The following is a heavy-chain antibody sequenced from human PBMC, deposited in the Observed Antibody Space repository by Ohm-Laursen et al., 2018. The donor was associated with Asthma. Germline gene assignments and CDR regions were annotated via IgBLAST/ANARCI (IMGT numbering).Heavy chain of an antibody. CDR2: INPSGGST. V-gene: IGHV1-46*01. CDR3: ARSPPSHNFDY. J-gene: IGHJ4*02. CDR1: GYTFTGYY. Sequence: ASVKVSCKASGYTFTGYYMHWVRQAPGQGLEWMGIINPSGGSTSYAQKFQGRVTMTRDTSTSTVYMELSSLRSEDTAVYYCARSPPSHNFDYWGQGTLVTVSS.